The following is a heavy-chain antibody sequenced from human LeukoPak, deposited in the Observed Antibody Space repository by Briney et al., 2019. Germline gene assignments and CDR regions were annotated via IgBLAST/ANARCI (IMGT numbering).Heavy chain of an antibody. CDR2: MSNNGNNK. CDR1: GFTFSSYG. V-gene: IGHV3-30*18. CDR3: VKDRGSFVCSSIDCSLD. Sequence: GRSLTLSCPASGFTFSSYGMHWVRQAPGKGLEWVGVMSNNGNNKYYIDSVKGRFTFSRENSKNTLYLEMNSLRAEDTAVYYCVKDRGSFVCSSIDCSLDWGQGTLVTVSP. J-gene: IGHJ4*02. D-gene: IGHD2-2*01.